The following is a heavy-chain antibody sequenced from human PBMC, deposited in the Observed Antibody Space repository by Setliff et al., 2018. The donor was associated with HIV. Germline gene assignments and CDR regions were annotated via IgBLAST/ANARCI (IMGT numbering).Heavy chain of an antibody. D-gene: IGHD3-3*01. CDR3: ARSIVPVASGYYYFEY. V-gene: IGHV4-34*01. J-gene: IGHJ4*02. CDR1: GGSFSGYY. CDR2: VTHSGRT. Sequence: PSETLSLTCAVYGGSFSGYYWSWIRQPPGKGLEWIGEVTHSGRTNYNPSLESRVTTSVDTSKNQFSLKLSSVTAADTAVYYCARSIVPVASGYYYFEYWGQGTLVTVSS.